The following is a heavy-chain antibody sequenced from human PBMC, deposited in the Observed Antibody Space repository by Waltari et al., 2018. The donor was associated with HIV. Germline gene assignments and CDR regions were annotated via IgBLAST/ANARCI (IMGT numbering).Heavy chain of an antibody. Sequence: QVQLQESGPGLVKPSETLSLTCAVSGYSISSGYYWGWTRQPPGKGLEWIGSIYHSGSTYYNPSLKSRVTISVDTSKNQFSLKLSSVTAADTAVYYCARAKNFGYCSGGSCGNWFDPWGQGTLVTVSS. CDR1: GYSISSGYY. J-gene: IGHJ5*02. D-gene: IGHD2-15*01. V-gene: IGHV4-38-2*01. CDR3: ARAKNFGYCSGGSCGNWFDP. CDR2: IYHSGST.